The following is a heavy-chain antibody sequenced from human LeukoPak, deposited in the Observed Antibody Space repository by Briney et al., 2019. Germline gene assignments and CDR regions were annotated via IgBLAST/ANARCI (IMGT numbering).Heavy chain of an antibody. CDR3: ARFQHGAAAGTLGP. J-gene: IGHJ5*02. V-gene: IGHV1-3*01. Sequence: ASVKVSCKASGYTFTSYAMHWVRQAPGQRLEWMGWINAGNGNTKYSQKFQGRVTITRDTSASTAYMELSSLRSEDTAVYYCARFQHGAAAGTLGPWGQGTLVTVSS. CDR1: GYTFTSYA. CDR2: INAGNGNT. D-gene: IGHD6-13*01.